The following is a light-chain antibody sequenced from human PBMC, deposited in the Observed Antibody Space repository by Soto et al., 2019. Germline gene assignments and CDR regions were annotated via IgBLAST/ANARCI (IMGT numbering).Light chain of an antibody. CDR1: QSVSSY. V-gene: IGKV3-11*01. Sequence: EIVLTQSPATLSLSPGERATLSCRSSQSVSSYSAWYQQKPGQAPRLLIYGASNRATGIPARFSGSGSGTDFTLTISSLEPEDFAVYYCQQHSTWPLTFGGGTKVESK. J-gene: IGKJ4*01. CDR2: GAS. CDR3: QQHSTWPLT.